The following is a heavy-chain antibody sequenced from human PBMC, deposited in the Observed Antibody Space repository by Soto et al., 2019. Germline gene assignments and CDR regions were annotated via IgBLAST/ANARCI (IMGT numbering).Heavy chain of an antibody. D-gene: IGHD1-26*01. CDR3: ARRGSGSYYDV. CDR2: ISGSGDST. J-gene: IGHJ4*02. Sequence: EVQLLESGGGLVQPGGSLRLSCAASGFTFSSYAMRWVRQATEKGLEWVSAISGSGDSTYYADSVKGRFTISRDNSKNTLYLQMNSLRSEDTAVYYCARRGSGSYYDVWGQGTLVTVSS. CDR1: GFTFSSYA. V-gene: IGHV3-23*01.